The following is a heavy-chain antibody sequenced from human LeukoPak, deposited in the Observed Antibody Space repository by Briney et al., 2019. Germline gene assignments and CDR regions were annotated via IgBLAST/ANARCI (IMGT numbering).Heavy chain of an antibody. CDR2: IWYDGSNK. D-gene: IGHD6-6*01. CDR1: GFTFRSYG. V-gene: IGHV3-33*01. CDR3: AREVAYSSFFEAFDI. J-gene: IGHJ3*02. Sequence: GGSLRLSCAASGFTFRSYGMHWVRQAPGKGLEWVAVIWYDGSNKYYTDSVKGRFTISRDNSKDTLNLQMNSLRAEDTAVYYCAREVAYSSFFEAFDIWGQGTMVTVSS.